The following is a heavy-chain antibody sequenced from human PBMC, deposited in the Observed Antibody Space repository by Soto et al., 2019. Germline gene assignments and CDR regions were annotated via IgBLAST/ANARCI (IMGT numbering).Heavy chain of an antibody. D-gene: IGHD5-12*01. J-gene: IGHJ4*02. CDR3: ARARPVTYSGYEGYFDY. V-gene: IGHV3-33*08. CDR2: IWYDGSNK. Sequence: GGSLRLSCAASGFTFSSYGMHWVRQAPGKGLEWVAVIWYDGSNKYYADSVKGRFTISRDNSKNTLYLQMNSLRAEDTAVYYCARARPVTYSGYEGYFDYWGQGTLVTVSS. CDR1: GFTFSSYG.